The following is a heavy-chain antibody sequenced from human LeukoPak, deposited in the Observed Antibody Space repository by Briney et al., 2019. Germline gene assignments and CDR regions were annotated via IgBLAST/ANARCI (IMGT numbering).Heavy chain of an antibody. CDR3: ARGRGS. J-gene: IGHJ5*02. CDR2: INHSGST. Sequence: SETLSLTCAVYGGSFSGYYWSWIRQPPGKGLEWIGEINHSGSTNYNPSLKSRVTISVDTYKNQFSLKLSSVTAADTAVYYCARGRGSWGQGTLVTVSS. CDR1: GGSFSGYY. V-gene: IGHV4-34*01.